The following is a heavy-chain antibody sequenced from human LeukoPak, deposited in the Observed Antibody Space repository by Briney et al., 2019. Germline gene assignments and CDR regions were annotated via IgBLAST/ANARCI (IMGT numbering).Heavy chain of an antibody. J-gene: IGHJ4*02. CDR1: GFTFSNYG. CDR2: ISSSSSTI. D-gene: IGHD2-15*01. V-gene: IGHV3-48*01. CDR3: ARGGYCSGGSCYVRSPIDY. Sequence: PGGSLRLSCVVSGFTFSNYGMNWVRQAPGKGLEWVSYISSSSSTIYYADSVKGRFTISRDNAKNSLYLQMNSLRAEDTAVYYCARGGYCSGGSCYVRSPIDYWGQGTLVTVSS.